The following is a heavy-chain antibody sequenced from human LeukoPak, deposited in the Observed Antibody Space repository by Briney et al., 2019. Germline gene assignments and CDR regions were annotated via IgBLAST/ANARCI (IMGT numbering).Heavy chain of an antibody. Sequence: SVKVSCNASGGTFSSYAISWVRKAPGQGLEWMGRIIPILGIANYAQKFQGRVTITADKSTSTAYMELSSLRSEDTAVYYCARESSSWKGYFDYWGQGTLVTVSS. D-gene: IGHD6-13*01. J-gene: IGHJ4*02. CDR2: IIPILGIA. CDR3: ARESSSWKGYFDY. CDR1: GGTFSSYA. V-gene: IGHV1-69*04.